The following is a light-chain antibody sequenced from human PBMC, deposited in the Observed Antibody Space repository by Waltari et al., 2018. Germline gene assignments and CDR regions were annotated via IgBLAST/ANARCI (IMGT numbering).Light chain of an antibody. CDR3: QHYDHLLWGT. Sequence: DIQLTQSPSSLSASVGDRVTITCQASHDINNSLNWYQQKPGKAPKLLIYDASNLETGVPSRFSGSGSGTDFTFTISSLQPEDLATYYCQHYDHLLWGTFGGGTKVEIK. CDR2: DAS. CDR1: HDINNS. J-gene: IGKJ4*01. V-gene: IGKV1-33*01.